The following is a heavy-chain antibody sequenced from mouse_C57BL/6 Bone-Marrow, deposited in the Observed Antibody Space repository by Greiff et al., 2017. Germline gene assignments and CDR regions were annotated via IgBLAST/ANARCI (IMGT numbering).Heavy chain of an antibody. CDR1: GYTFTSYW. J-gene: IGHJ2*01. CDR2: IDPSDSYT. V-gene: IGHV1-69*01. CDR3: ARGEGYDGYPGDYFDY. Sequence: QVQLQQPGAELVMPGASVKLSCKASGYTFTSYWMHWVKQRPGQGLEWIGEIDPSDSYTNYHQQFKGKSTLTVDKSPSPAYMQLSSLTSEDVAVYYCARGEGYDGYPGDYFDYWGQGTTLTVSS. D-gene: IGHD2-3*01.